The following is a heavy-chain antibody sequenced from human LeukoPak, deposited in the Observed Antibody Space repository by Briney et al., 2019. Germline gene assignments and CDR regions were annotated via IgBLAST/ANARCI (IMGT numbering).Heavy chain of an antibody. Sequence: QTVSLTFAICGDIDPIKSAAWNWLTQSPSRGVEWLGSTYYRSKWYNDYAVSVKSRITINPDTSKNLCALQLNSVTPEDRAVYYCARDQWVVRTYFDDWGKGTMVTVSS. CDR1: GDIDPIKSAA. CDR3: ARDQWVVRTYFDD. V-gene: IGHV6-1*01. J-gene: IGHJ4*03. CDR2: TYYRSKWYN. D-gene: IGHD6-19*01.